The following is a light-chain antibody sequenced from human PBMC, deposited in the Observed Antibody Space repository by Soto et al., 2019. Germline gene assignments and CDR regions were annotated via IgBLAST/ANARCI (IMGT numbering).Light chain of an antibody. Sequence: ESVLTHSPATLSLSPCERATLSFSASQSISSYFAWYQQKPGQAPRLLIYDTSTRATGIPARFSGSGSGTDLTLTISSLEPEDFAVYYCQQRSTWPRWTFGQGTKVDIK. CDR2: DTS. CDR1: QSISSY. V-gene: IGKV3-11*01. CDR3: QQRSTWPRWT. J-gene: IGKJ1*01.